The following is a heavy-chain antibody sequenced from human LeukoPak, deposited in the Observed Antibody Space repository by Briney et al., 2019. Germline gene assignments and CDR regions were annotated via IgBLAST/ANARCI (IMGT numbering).Heavy chain of an antibody. D-gene: IGHD5-18*01. CDR2: IIPIFGTA. V-gene: IGHV1-69*01. CDR3: ARGGTAMVGMNYYFDY. J-gene: IGHJ4*02. Sequence: SETVSFTASGGTFISYAISWVRQAPGQGLEWMGGIIPIFGTANYAQKFQGRVTITADESTSTAYMELSSLRSEDTAVYYCARGGTAMVGMNYYFDYWGQGTLVTVSS. CDR1: GGTFISYA.